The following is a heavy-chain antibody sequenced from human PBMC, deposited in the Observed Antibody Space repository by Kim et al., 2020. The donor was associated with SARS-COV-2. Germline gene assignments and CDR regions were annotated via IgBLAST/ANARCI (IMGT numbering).Heavy chain of an antibody. V-gene: IGHV4-30-4*01. D-gene: IGHD6-13*01. CDR3: ARDLGQQLGKNNWFDP. J-gene: IGHJ5*02. CDR2: IYYSGST. Sequence: SETLSLTCTVSGGSISSGDYYWSWIRQPPGKGLEWIWYIYYSGSTYYNPSLKSRVTISVDTSKNQFSLKLSSVTAADTAVYYCARDLGQQLGKNNWFDPWGQGTLVTVSS. CDR1: GGSISSGDYY.